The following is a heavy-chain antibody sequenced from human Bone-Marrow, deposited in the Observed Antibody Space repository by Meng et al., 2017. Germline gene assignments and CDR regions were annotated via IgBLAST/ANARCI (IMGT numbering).Heavy chain of an antibody. D-gene: IGHD3-22*01. CDR2: IYYSGST. CDR3: ASWDYYDSSGHPMAAFDI. J-gene: IGHJ3*02. V-gene: IGHV4-31*03. CDR1: WLLRRCGFL. Sequence: VEPAEVGPGPGKPSQPRSLTRNFLGWLLRRCGFLLGLIRQHPGKGPGLIGYIYYSGSTYYNPSLKSRVTISVDTSKNQFSLKLSSVTAADTAVYYCASWDYYDSSGHPMAAFDIWGQGTMVTVSS.